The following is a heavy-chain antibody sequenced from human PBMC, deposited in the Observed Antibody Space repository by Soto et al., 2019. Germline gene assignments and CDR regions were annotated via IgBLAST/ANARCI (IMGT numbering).Heavy chain of an antibody. Sequence: SETLSLTCIVSDGSISSSSYYWGWIRQPPGKGLEWIGTIYYIGSTYYNPSLKGRVTISGDTSKNQFFLRLRSVTAADTAVYYCARLGSALIWGSYRPYYVDYWGQGTLVTVSS. V-gene: IGHV4-39*01. J-gene: IGHJ4*02. CDR1: DGSISSSSYY. CDR2: IYYIGST. D-gene: IGHD3-16*02. CDR3: ARLGSALIWGSYRPYYVDY.